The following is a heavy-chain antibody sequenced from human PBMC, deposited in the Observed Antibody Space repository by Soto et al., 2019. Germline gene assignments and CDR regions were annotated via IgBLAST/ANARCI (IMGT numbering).Heavy chain of an antibody. CDR1: GYTFTSYG. V-gene: IGHV1-18*01. CDR3: AEGSYSGSYLEAFDI. D-gene: IGHD1-26*01. J-gene: IGHJ3*02. CDR2: ISAYNGNT. Sequence: ASVKVSCKASGYTFTSYGISWVRQAPGQGLEWMGWISAYNGNTNYAQKLQGRVTMTTDTSTRTAYMELRSLRSDDTSVYYCAEGSYSGSYLEAFDIWGQGTMVTVSS.